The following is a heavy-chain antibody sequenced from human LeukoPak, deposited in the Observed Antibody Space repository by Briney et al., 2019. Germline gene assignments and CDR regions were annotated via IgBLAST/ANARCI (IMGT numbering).Heavy chain of an antibody. J-gene: IGHJ6*03. D-gene: IGHD5-24*01. CDR3: ARGGMADYYYYYYMDV. CDR1: GFTFSTYR. Sequence: SGGSLRLSCAASGFTFSTYRMSWVRQAPGKGLEWVANIKQDGSEKHYVDSVKGRFTISRDNAKNSLYLQMNSLRAEDTALYYCARGGMADYYYYYYMDVWGKGTTVTVSS. V-gene: IGHV3-7*03. CDR2: IKQDGSEK.